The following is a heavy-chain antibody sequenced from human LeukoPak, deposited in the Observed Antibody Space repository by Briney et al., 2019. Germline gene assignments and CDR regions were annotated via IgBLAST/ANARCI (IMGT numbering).Heavy chain of an antibody. D-gene: IGHD1-26*01. V-gene: IGHV4-61*08. J-gene: IGHJ4*02. CDR3: ARGLVGATEYFDY. Sequence: SGPTLVNPTQTLTLTCTFSGFSLSTGGVAVGWIRQPPGKGLEWIGYIYYSGSTNYNPPLKSRVTISVDTSKNQFSLKLSSVTAADTAVYYCARGLVGATEYFDYWGQGTLVTASS. CDR2: IYYSGST. CDR1: GFSLSTGGVA.